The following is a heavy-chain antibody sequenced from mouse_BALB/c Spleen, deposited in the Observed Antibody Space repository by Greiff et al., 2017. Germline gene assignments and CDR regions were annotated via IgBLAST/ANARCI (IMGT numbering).Heavy chain of an antibody. CDR2: INPYNDGT. CDR1: GYTFTSYV. D-gene: IGHD1-1*01. J-gene: IGHJ4*01. CDR3: ARTRGTTVGEAMDY. V-gene: IGHV1-14*01. Sequence: EVQLQQSGPELVKPGASVKMSCKASGYTFTSYVMHWVKQKPGQGLEWIGYINPYNDGTKYNEKFKGKATLTSDKSSSTAYMELSSLTSEDSAVYYCARTRGTTVGEAMDYWGQGTSGTVSS.